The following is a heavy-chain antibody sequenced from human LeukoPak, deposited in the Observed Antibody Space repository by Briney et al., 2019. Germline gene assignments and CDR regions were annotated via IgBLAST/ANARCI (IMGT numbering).Heavy chain of an antibody. Sequence: SETLSLTCTVSGDSISSGNYWGWIRQPPGKGLEWIGSIFHTGSTYFNLSLKSRVTISVDTSKNQFSLKLRSVTAADTAVYYCARAGAWQIDPWGQGTLVTVSS. J-gene: IGHJ5*02. CDR1: GDSISSGNY. CDR3: ARAGAWQIDP. V-gene: IGHV4-38-2*02. D-gene: IGHD3-10*01. CDR2: IFHTGST.